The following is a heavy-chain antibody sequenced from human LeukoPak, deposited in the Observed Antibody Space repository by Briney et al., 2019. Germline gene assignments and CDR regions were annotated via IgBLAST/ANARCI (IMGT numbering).Heavy chain of an antibody. D-gene: IGHD3-22*01. CDR1: GYTFTGYY. V-gene: IGHV1-2*02. Sequence: SVKVSCTASGYTFTGYYMHWVRQAPGQGLEWMGWIHPNSGGTKYARRFQGRVTVTRDTSISTVYMELSRLRSDDTAVYYCARWGKYYYDSSGYYYWGQGTLVSVSS. CDR2: IHPNSGGT. CDR3: ARWGKYYYDSSGYYY. J-gene: IGHJ4*02.